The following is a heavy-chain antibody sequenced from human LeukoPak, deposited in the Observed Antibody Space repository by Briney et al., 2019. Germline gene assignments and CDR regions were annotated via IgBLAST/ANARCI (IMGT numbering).Heavy chain of an antibody. Sequence: SETLSLTCTVSGGSISSSSYYWGWIRQPPGKGLEWIGSIYYSGSTYYNPSLKSRVTISVDTSKNQFSLKLSSVTAADTAVYYCARHHRDLFSTMIVAGNWFDPWGQGTLVTVSS. CDR2: IYYSGST. V-gene: IGHV4-39*01. J-gene: IGHJ5*02. D-gene: IGHD3-22*01. CDR1: GGSISSSSYY. CDR3: ARHHRDLFSTMIVAGNWFDP.